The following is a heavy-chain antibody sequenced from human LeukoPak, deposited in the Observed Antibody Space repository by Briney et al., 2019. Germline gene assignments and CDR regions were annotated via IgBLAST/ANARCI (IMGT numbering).Heavy chain of an antibody. CDR2: ISYDGSNK. J-gene: IGHJ3*02. CDR3: ARGGSYLSAFDI. V-gene: IGHV3-30*04. Sequence: GSLRLSCAASGFTFRSYAMRWVRQAPGKGLEWVAVISYDGSNKYYADSVKGRFTISRDNSKNTLYLQMNSLRAEDTAVYYCARGGSYLSAFDIWGQGTMVTVSS. CDR1: GFTFRSYA. D-gene: IGHD1-26*01.